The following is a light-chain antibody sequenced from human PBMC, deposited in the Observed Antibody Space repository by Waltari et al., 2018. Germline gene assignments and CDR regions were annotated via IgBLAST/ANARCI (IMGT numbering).Light chain of an antibody. CDR3: MSYTTSDTVG. J-gene: IGLJ3*02. Sequence: HSALTQPASVSGSPGQSITLSCIGTSSDIGNSDHVSWSRQHPGTAPQLIIYDVAYRPSGVSTRFSGSKSGSTASLSLSGLQAGDEGDYYCMSYTTSDTVGFGGGTRLTVL. CDR2: DVA. V-gene: IGLV2-14*03. CDR1: SSDIGNSDH.